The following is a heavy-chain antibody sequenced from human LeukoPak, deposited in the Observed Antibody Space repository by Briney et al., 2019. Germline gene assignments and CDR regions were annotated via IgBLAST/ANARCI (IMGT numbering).Heavy chain of an antibody. Sequence: ASVKVSCKASGYTFTSYYMHWVRQAPGQGLEWMGLINPTGGSTGYAQKFQGRVTITRDTSASTAYMELSSLRSEDMAVYYCARDSSAAAGDGGNYYYYYMDVWGKGTTVTVSS. V-gene: IGHV1-46*01. D-gene: IGHD6-13*01. CDR1: GYTFTSYY. CDR3: ARDSSAAAGDGGNYYYYYMDV. CDR2: INPTGGST. J-gene: IGHJ6*03.